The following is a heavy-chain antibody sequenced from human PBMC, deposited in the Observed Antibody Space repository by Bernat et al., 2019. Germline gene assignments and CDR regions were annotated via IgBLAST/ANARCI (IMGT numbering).Heavy chain of an antibody. CDR3: ASGVSYYYGSGSYYYYGMDV. D-gene: IGHD3-10*01. J-gene: IGHJ6*02. CDR2: IYTSGST. Sequence: QVQLQESGPGLVKPSQTLSLTCTVSGGSISSGSYYWSWIRQPAGKGLEWIGRIYTSGSTNYNPSLKSRVTISVDTSKKQFSLKLSSVTAADTAVYYCASGVSYYYGSGSYYYYGMDVWGQGTTVTVSS. CDR1: GGSISSGSYY. V-gene: IGHV4-61*02.